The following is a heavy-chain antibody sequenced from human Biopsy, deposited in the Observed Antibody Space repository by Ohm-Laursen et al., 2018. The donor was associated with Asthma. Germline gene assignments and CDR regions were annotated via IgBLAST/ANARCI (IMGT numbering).Heavy chain of an antibody. CDR2: INAGDGNT. Sequence: ASVKVSCKTSGYTFINFAIHWVRQAPGQRLEWMGWINAGDGNTKYSQKFQGRVTITRDTSASTAYMDLSSLRSEDTAMYYCARTYYDFVTGQVNDAFALWGQGTMVTVSS. CDR1: GYTFINFA. CDR3: ARTYYDFVTGQVNDAFAL. D-gene: IGHD3-9*01. V-gene: IGHV1-3*01. J-gene: IGHJ3*01.